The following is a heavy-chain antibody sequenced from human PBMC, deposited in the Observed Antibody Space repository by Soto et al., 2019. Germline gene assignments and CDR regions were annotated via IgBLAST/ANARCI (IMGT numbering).Heavy chain of an antibody. Sequence: KQSQTLSLTCAISGDSVSSNSAAWNWIRQSPSRGLEWLGRTYYRSKWYNDYAVSVKSRITINPDTSKNQFSLQLNSVTPEDTAVYYCARGNLPLLGRIAARSNWFDPWGQGTLVTVSS. CDR3: ARGNLPLLGRIAARSNWFDP. CDR2: TYYRSKWYN. V-gene: IGHV6-1*01. J-gene: IGHJ5*02. D-gene: IGHD6-6*01. CDR1: GDSVSSNSAA.